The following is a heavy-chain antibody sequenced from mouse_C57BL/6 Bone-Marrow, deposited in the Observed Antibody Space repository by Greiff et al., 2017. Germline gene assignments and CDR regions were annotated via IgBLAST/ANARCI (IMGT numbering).Heavy chain of an antibody. D-gene: IGHD2-5*01. CDR1: GFTFSSYA. CDR2: ISSGGDYI. Sequence: EVKLMESGEGLVKPGGSLKLSCAASGFTFSSYAMSWVRQTPEKRLEWVAYISSGGDYIYYADTVKGRFTISRDNARNTLYLQMSSLKSEDTAMYYCTRDSRYSNYGFDYWGQGTTLTVSS. CDR3: TRDSRYSNYGFDY. J-gene: IGHJ2*01. V-gene: IGHV5-9-1*02.